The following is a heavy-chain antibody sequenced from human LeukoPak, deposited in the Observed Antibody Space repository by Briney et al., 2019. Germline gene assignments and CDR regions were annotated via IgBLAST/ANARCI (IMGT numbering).Heavy chain of an antibody. D-gene: IGHD4-17*01. Sequence: ASVKVSCKASGYTFTNYYTHWVRQAPGQGLEWMGMINPVGGSTSYAQKFQGRVTMIRDTSTSTVYMELNSLRSEDTAVYYCASAYDYGDPRFDPWGQGTLVTVSS. V-gene: IGHV1-46*01. J-gene: IGHJ5*02. CDR1: GYTFTNYY. CDR3: ASAYDYGDPRFDP. CDR2: INPVGGST.